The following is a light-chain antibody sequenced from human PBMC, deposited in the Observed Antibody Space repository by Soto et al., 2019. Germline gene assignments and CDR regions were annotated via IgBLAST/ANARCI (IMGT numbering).Light chain of an antibody. CDR3: QQHDGRPTMT. CDR2: AVS. V-gene: IGKV1-33*01. J-gene: IGKJ5*01. Sequence: IQLTQSPSSLSASVGETVTITCRASQDIDNSSNWYQHKPGKAPKLLVYAVSFLETGVPSRFSGRGSGTVFSLTINSLQSDDFATYYCQQHDGRPTMTFGQGTRLDSK. CDR1: QDIDNS.